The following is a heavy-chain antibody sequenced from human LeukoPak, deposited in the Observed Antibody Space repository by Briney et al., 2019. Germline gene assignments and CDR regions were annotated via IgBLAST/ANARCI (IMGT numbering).Heavy chain of an antibody. CDR2: VYTSGTA. V-gene: IGHV4-61*02. CDR3: VRDTRYDMDV. CDR1: GASISSGNYY. J-gene: IGHJ6*03. Sequence: SETLSLTCTVSGASISSGNYYWSWIRQPAGKGLEWIGRVYTSGTATYNPSLKSRVTISVDTSRNQFSLRLNSVTAADTALYYCVRDTRYDMDVWGKGTTVTVSS.